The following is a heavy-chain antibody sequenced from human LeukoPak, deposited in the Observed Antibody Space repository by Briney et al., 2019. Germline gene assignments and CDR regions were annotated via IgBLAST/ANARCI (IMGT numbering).Heavy chain of an antibody. CDR1: GYSFTNYW. D-gene: IGHD1-26*01. CDR2: IYPGDSET. CDR3: AIRYSGSYDDY. J-gene: IGHJ4*02. Sequence: GESLKISCKGSGYSFTNYWIGWVRQMRGKGLEWMGIIYPGDSETRYSPSFQGQVTISADKSISTAYLQWSSLKASDTAMYYCAIRYSGSYDDYWGQGTLVTVSS. V-gene: IGHV5-51*01.